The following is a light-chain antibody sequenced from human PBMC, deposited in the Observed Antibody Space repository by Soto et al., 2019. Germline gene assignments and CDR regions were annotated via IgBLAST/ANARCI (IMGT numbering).Light chain of an antibody. CDR2: DPS. Sequence: DIQMIQSPSTLTASVRDRVTITCLASKSVSNWLAWYQQKSGKAPKLLIYDPSNLETGVPPRFSGSGSGTDFTLTISSLQHEDLANYDCQQYNSYHPITFGQGTRLEIK. CDR3: QQYNSYHPIT. V-gene: IGKV1-5*01. CDR1: KSVSNW. J-gene: IGKJ5*01.